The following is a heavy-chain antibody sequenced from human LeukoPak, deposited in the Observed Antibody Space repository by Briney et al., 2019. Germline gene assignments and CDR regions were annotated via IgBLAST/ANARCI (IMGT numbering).Heavy chain of an antibody. Sequence: GGSLRLSCSASGFTFSSYAMHCVRQAPGKGLEYVSAISSNGGSTYYADSVKGRFTISRDNSKNTLCLQMSSLRPEDTSVYYCVTGIVVVTARAFDYWGQGTLVTVSS. D-gene: IGHD2-21*02. CDR3: VTGIVVVTARAFDY. V-gene: IGHV3-64D*06. CDR2: ISSNGGST. CDR1: GFTFSSYA. J-gene: IGHJ4*02.